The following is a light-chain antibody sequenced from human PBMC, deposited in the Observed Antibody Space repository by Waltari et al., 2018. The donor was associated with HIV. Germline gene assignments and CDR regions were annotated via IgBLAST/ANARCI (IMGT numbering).Light chain of an antibody. Sequence: QSALTQPASVSGSPGQSITISCTGTSSDVGGYNYVSWYQQHPGKAPKLMLYDVSNRPSWVSNRFSGSNSGNTASLTISGLQAEDETDYYCSSYTSSSTRVFETGTKVTVL. V-gene: IGLV2-14*01. CDR1: SSDVGGYNY. CDR3: SSYTSSSTRV. CDR2: DVS. J-gene: IGLJ1*01.